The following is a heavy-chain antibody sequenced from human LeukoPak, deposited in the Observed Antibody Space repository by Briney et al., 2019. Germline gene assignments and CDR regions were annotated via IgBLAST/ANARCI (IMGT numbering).Heavy chain of an antibody. D-gene: IGHD6-19*01. J-gene: IGHJ5*02. CDR1: GGSISSSSYY. Sequence: PSETLSLTCTVSGGSISSSSYYWGWIRQPPGKGLEWIGSIYYSGSTYYNPSLKSRVTISVDTSKNQISLKLSSVTAADTAVYYCAEGIAVAGTGRYNWFDPWGQGTLVTVSS. CDR2: IYYSGST. V-gene: IGHV4-39*07. CDR3: AEGIAVAGTGRYNWFDP.